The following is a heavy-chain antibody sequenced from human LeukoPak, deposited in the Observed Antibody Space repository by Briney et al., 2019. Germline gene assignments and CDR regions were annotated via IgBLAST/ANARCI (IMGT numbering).Heavy chain of an antibody. V-gene: IGHV3-30-3*01. D-gene: IGHD3-3*01. J-gene: IGHJ6*03. Sequence: GGSLRLSCAASGFTFSSYAMHWVRQAPGKGLEWVAVISYDGSNKYYADSVKGRFTISRDNSKNTLYLQMNSLRAEDTAVYYCASGDFWSGYAMDVWGKGTTVIVSS. CDR3: ASGDFWSGYAMDV. CDR2: ISYDGSNK. CDR1: GFTFSSYA.